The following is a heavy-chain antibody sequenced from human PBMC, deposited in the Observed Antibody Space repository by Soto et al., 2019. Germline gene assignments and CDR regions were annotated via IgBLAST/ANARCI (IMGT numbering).Heavy chain of an antibody. J-gene: IGHJ6*03. Sequence: ASVKVSCKASGYTFTIYDINWVRQATGQGLEWMGWMNPNSGNTGYAQKFQGRVTMTRNTSISTAYMELSSLRSEDTAVYYCARGPVVSSSFWSYYYYYMDVWGKGTTVTVSS. V-gene: IGHV1-8*01. CDR1: GYTFTIYD. CDR3: ARGPVVSSSFWSYYYYYMDV. D-gene: IGHD6-6*01. CDR2: MNPNSGNT.